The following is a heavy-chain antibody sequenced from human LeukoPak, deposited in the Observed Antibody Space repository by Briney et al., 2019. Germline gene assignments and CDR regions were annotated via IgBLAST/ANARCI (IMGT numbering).Heavy chain of an antibody. D-gene: IGHD6-13*01. Sequence: GGSLRLSCAASGFIFSRYWMSWVRQAPGKGLEWVANINPDGSEKYYVDSLKGRFAISRDNAQNLLYMQMNSLRAEDTAVYYCARFRTSTSSWYSPAGYWGQGTLVTVSS. V-gene: IGHV3-7*01. CDR1: GFIFSRYW. CDR2: INPDGSEK. J-gene: IGHJ4*02. CDR3: ARFRTSTSSWYSPAGY.